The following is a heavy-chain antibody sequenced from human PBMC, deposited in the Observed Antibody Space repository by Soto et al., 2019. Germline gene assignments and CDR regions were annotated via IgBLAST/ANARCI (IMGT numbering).Heavy chain of an antibody. J-gene: IGHJ4*02. D-gene: IGHD6-13*01. CDR2: ISYDGSNK. CDR3: AREGDSGSDAANFDY. CDR1: GFTFSSYA. V-gene: IGHV3-30-3*01. Sequence: QVQLVESGGGVVQPGRSLRLSCAASGFTFSSYAMHWVRQAPGKGLEWVAVISYDGSNKYYADSVKGRFTISRDNSKNTLYLQMNSLRAEDTAVYYCAREGDSGSDAANFDYWGQGTLVTVSS.